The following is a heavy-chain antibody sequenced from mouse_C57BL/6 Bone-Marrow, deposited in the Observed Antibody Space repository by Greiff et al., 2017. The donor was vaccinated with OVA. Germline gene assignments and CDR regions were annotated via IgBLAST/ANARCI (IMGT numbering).Heavy chain of an antibody. CDR1: GYSITSGYY. CDR3: ARDRSFAY. Sequence: ESGPGLVKPSQSLSLPCSVTGYSITSGYYWNWIRQFPGNKLEWMGYLSYDGSNNYNPSLKNRISITRDTSKNQFFLKLNSVTTEDTATYYCARDRSFAYWGQGTLVTVSA. V-gene: IGHV3-6*01. CDR2: LSYDGSN. J-gene: IGHJ3*01.